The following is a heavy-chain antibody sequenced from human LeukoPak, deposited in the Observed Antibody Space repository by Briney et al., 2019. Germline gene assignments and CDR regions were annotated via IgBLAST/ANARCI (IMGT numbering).Heavy chain of an antibody. CDR1: GFSVSTNY. D-gene: IGHD3-22*01. CDR2: IFTNGNT. V-gene: IGHV3-66*01. J-gene: IGHJ5*02. Sequence: GGSLRLSCAASGFSVSTNYMSWVRQAPGKGLEWVSVIFTNGNTAYADSVKGRFTISRDNSKNMLYLQMNSLRAEDTAVYYCAKNLLRFDPWGQGTLVTVSS. CDR3: AKNLLRFDP.